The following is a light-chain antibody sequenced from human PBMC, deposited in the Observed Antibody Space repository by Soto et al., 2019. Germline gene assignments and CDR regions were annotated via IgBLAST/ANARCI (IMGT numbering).Light chain of an antibody. CDR3: QQYSDYPLT. Sequence: DIQMTQSPSTLSASVGDRVTITCRASQTISNWLAWYQQKPGKAPNLLIYKASTLEIGVPSRFSGSGSATEFTLTITSLQPDDFATYYCQQYSDYPLTFGGGTKVEIK. V-gene: IGKV1-5*03. J-gene: IGKJ4*01. CDR1: QTISNW. CDR2: KAS.